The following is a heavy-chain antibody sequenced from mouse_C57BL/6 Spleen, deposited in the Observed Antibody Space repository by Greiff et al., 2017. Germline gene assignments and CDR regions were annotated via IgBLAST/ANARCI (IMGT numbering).Heavy chain of an antibody. CDR3: ARDLGNWAAWFAY. V-gene: IGHV5-4*01. CDR2: ISDGGSYT. J-gene: IGHJ3*01. CDR1: GFTFSSYA. Sequence: EVHLVESGGGLVKPGGSLKLSCAASGFTFSSYAMSWVRQTPEKRLEWVATISDGGSYTYYPDNVKGRFTISRDNAKNNLYLQMSHLKSEDTAMYYCARDLGNWAAWFAYWGQGTLVTVSA. D-gene: IGHD4-1*01.